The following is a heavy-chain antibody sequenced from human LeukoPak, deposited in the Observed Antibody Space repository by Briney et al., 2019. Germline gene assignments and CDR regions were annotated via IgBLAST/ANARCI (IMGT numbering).Heavy chain of an antibody. CDR1: GGSFSGYY. CDR3: ARESITGTLPFDI. V-gene: IGHV4-34*01. Sequence: SETLSLTCAVYGGSFSGYYWSWIRQPPGKGLEWIGEINHSGSTNYNPSLKSRVTISVDTSKNQFSLKLSSVTAADTAVYYCARESITGTLPFDIWGQGTMVTVSS. J-gene: IGHJ3*02. D-gene: IGHD1-20*01. CDR2: INHSGST.